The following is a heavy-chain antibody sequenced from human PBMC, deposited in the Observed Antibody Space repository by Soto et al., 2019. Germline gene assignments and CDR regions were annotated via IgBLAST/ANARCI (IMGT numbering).Heavy chain of an antibody. CDR1: GGTFSSYA. J-gene: IGHJ3*02. Sequence: SVKVSCKASGGTFSSYAISWVRQAPGQGLEWMGGIIPIFGTANYAQKFQGRVTITADESTSTAYMELSSLRSEDTAVYYCARDHYYDSSGYYYVGAFDIWGQGTMVTVSS. D-gene: IGHD3-22*01. CDR2: IIPIFGTA. CDR3: ARDHYYDSSGYYYVGAFDI. V-gene: IGHV1-69*13.